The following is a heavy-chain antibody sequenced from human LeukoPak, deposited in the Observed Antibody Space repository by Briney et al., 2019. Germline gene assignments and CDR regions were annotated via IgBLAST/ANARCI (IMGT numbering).Heavy chain of an antibody. Sequence: GGSLRLSCAASGFTFSNYNMNWVRQAPGKGLEWVSSITSTSSYIYYADSVKGRFTISRDNAENSLYLQMNSLRVEDTAVYYCARDPYSGSYGDYYYYMDVWGKGTTVTISS. CDR2: ITSTSSYI. CDR3: ARDPYSGSYGDYYYYMDV. V-gene: IGHV3-21*01. D-gene: IGHD1-26*01. CDR1: GFTFSNYN. J-gene: IGHJ6*03.